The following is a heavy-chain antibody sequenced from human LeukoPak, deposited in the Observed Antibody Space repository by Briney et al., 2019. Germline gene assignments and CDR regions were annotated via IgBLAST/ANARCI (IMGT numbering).Heavy chain of an antibody. CDR3: ANRWVGHDYGKFDY. D-gene: IGHD4-17*01. V-gene: IGHV3-30*02. J-gene: IGHJ4*02. CDR1: GFTFSSYG. CDR2: IRYDGSNK. Sequence: PGGSLRLSCAASGFTFSSYGMHWVRQAPGKGLEWVAFIRYDGSNKYYADSVKGRFTISRDNSKNTLYLQMNSLRAEGTAVYYCANRWVGHDYGKFDYWGQGTLVTVSS.